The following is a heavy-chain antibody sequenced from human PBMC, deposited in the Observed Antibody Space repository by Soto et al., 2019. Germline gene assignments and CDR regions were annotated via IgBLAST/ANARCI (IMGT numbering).Heavy chain of an antibody. D-gene: IGHD1-26*01. Sequence: GSLRLSCAASGFTFSSYEMNWVRQAPGKGLEWVSYISSSGSTIYYADSVKGRFTISRDNAKNSPYLQMNSLRAEDTAVYYCARDAPVGATFDYWGQGTPVSFSS. CDR3: ARDAPVGATFDY. J-gene: IGHJ4*02. CDR1: GFTFSSYE. V-gene: IGHV3-48*03. CDR2: ISSSGSTI.